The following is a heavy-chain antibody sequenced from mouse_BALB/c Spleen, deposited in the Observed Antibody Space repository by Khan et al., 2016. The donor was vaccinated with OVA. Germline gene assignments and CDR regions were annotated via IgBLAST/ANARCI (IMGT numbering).Heavy chain of an antibody. CDR1: GYSFTLYY. D-gene: IGHD2-14*01. CDR2: VNPNTDNI. V-gene: IGHV1-26*01. CDR3: ASGYDFFAS. J-gene: IGHJ3*01. Sequence: VQLKESGPDPVKPGASVKISCKASGYSFTLYYLSWVKQSHGKSLEWIGRVNPNTDNINYNQEFKGKAILTVDKSSNTAYMEVSSLTSADSACYFCASGYDFFASWGQGTLVTVSA.